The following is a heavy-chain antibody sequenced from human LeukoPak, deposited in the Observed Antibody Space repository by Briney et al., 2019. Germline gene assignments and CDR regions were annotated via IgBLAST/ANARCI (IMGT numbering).Heavy chain of an antibody. V-gene: IGHV3-23*01. CDR2: ITSNSGNI. J-gene: IGHJ6*02. Sequence: PGGSLRLSCAASGFTFSSYAMSWVRQAPGKGLEWVSVITSNSGNICYADSVKGRFTISRDNSKNTLFLHMNLLRVEDTAVYYCAKRGSYDFWSGNYYYAMDVWGQGTTVTVSS. CDR1: GFTFSSYA. D-gene: IGHD3-3*01. CDR3: AKRGSYDFWSGNYYYAMDV.